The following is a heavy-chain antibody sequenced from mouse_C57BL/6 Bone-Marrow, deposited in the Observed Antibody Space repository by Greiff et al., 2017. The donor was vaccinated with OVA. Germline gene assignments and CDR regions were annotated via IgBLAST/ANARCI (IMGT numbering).Heavy chain of an antibody. Sequence: EVQLQQSGAELVRPGASVKLSCTASGFNIKDDYMHWVKQRPEQGLEWIGWIDPENGDTEYASKFQGKATITADTSSNTAYLQLSSLTSEDTAVYYCTSYYSNYVRSYYAMDYWGQGTSVTVSS. V-gene: IGHV14-4*01. CDR2: IDPENGDT. D-gene: IGHD2-5*01. CDR1: GFNIKDDY. CDR3: TSYYSNYVRSYYAMDY. J-gene: IGHJ4*01.